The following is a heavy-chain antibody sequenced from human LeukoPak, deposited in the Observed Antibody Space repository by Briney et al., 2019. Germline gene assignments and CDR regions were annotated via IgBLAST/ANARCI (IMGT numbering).Heavy chain of an antibody. Sequence: SETLSLTCTVSGGSISGSYWSWIRQPPGQGLEWIAYMYNSGSTNYNPSLTSRVTISIDTSKNQFSLKLSSLTAADTAIYYCARGIESYGDYGYWGQGILVTVSS. CDR3: ARGIESYGDYGY. V-gene: IGHV4-59*01. D-gene: IGHD4-17*01. CDR1: GGSISGSY. CDR2: MYNSGST. J-gene: IGHJ4*02.